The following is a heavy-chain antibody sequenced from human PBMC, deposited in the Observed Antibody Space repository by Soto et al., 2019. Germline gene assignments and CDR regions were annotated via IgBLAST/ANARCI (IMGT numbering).Heavy chain of an antibody. CDR3: ARGAGDFSGPDSFDI. J-gene: IGHJ3*02. D-gene: IGHD3-10*01. V-gene: IGHV4-59*01. CDR2: ISDSGVT. CDR1: GDSIIRSF. Sequence: QVQLQESGPRLVKSSETLSLVCSVSGDSIIRSFWGWIRQSPGKGLQYIGYISDSGVTDYDPSLKSRVTISVDTSKNQFSLELTSVTAADTAVYYWARGAGDFSGPDSFDIWGQGTIVTVSS.